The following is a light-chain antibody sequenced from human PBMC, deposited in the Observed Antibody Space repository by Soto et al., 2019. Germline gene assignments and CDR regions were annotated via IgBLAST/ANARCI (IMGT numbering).Light chain of an antibody. Sequence: EIVLTQSPGTLSLSPGERATLSCRASQSVSSSYLAWYQQKPGQAPRLLIYGVSSRATGIPDRFSGSGSGTDFTLTISRLEPEDFAVYYCQQRANWPYTFGQGTKLEIK. V-gene: IGKV3D-20*02. CDR1: QSVSSSY. CDR3: QQRANWPYT. CDR2: GVS. J-gene: IGKJ2*01.